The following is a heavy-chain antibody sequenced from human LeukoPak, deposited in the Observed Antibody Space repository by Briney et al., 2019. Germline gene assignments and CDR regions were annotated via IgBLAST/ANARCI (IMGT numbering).Heavy chain of an antibody. D-gene: IGHD1-26*01. V-gene: IGHV3-7*01. CDR1: GFTFSNAW. Sequence: PGGSLRLSCAASGFTFSNAWMSWVRQAPGKGLEWVANMNPDGSEKYYVDSVKGRFTISRDNAKNSLYLQMNSLRAEDTAVYYCAEIGLDSGTLSLDYWGQGTLVTVSS. CDR2: MNPDGSEK. J-gene: IGHJ4*02. CDR3: AEIGLDSGTLSLDY.